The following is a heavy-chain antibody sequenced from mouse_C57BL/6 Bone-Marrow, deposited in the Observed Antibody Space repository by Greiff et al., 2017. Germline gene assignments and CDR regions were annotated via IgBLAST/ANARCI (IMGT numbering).Heavy chain of an antibody. D-gene: IGHD1-1*01. Sequence: EVKLVESGGDLVKPGGSLKLSCAASGFTFSSYGMSWVRQTPDKRLEWVATISSGSSYTYYPDSVKGRFTIARDNAKNTLYLQMSSLKSEDTAMYYCARHGNYVPYYAMDYWGQGTSVTVSA. J-gene: IGHJ4*01. CDR2: ISSGSSYT. CDR3: ARHGNYVPYYAMDY. CDR1: GFTFSSYG. V-gene: IGHV5-6*01.